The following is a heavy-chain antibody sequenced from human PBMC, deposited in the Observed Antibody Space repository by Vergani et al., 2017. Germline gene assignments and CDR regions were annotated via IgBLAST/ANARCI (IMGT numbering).Heavy chain of an antibody. J-gene: IGHJ3*01. CDR1: GGPFSTGGQS. CDR3: AGGGGGYDKDALDV. V-gene: IGHV4-61*02. Sequence: QVQLQEVGPGLVKPSQTLSLTCTVSGGPFSTGGQSWTSLRQSAGKGLEWIGRIYTSGATNYNPSLRSRAIMTVHASKKQFSLKLTSVTAADTAVYYCAGGGGGYDKDALDVWGQGTQVTVTS. CDR2: IYTSGAT. D-gene: IGHD2-21*01.